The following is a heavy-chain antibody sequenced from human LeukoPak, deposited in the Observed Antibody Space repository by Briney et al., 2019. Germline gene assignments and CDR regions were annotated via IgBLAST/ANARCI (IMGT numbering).Heavy chain of an antibody. Sequence: SETLSLTCAVYGGSFSGYYWSWIRQPPGKGLEWIGEVNHSGSTKYSPSLKSRVTISVDTSKNQFSLKLSSVTAADTAVYYCARNRYYYGSGSYGVPNWFDPWGQGTLVTVSS. CDR1: GGSFSGYY. V-gene: IGHV4-34*01. D-gene: IGHD3-10*01. CDR2: VNHSGST. CDR3: ARNRYYYGSGSYGVPNWFDP. J-gene: IGHJ5*02.